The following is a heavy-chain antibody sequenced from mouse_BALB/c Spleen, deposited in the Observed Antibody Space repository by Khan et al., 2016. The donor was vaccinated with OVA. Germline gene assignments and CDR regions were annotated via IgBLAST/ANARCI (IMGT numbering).Heavy chain of an antibody. D-gene: IGHD4-1*01. CDR2: ISSAGDYT. Sequence: EVQLQESGGDLVRPGGSLKLSCSASGFTFSTYSMSWVRQTPDKRLEWVATISSAGDYTFFPDRVKGRFTISRANARNTLYLQMSSLRSEDTAMYYCASHLTGSVAYWGQGTLVTVST. J-gene: IGHJ3*01. V-gene: IGHV5-6*01. CDR1: GFTFSTYS. CDR3: ASHLTGSVAY.